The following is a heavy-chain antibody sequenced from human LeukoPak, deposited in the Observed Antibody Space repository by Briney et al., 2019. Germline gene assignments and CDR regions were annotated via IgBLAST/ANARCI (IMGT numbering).Heavy chain of an antibody. Sequence: SETLSLTCAVSGGSISSYYWSWIRQPPGKGLEWIGYIYYSGSTNYNLSLKSRVTISVDTSKNQFSLKLSSVTAADTAVYYCARFPYSNYDNSDYWGQGTLVTVSS. J-gene: IGHJ4*02. CDR1: GGSISSYY. V-gene: IGHV4-59*08. CDR3: ARFPYSNYDNSDY. D-gene: IGHD4-11*01. CDR2: IYYSGST.